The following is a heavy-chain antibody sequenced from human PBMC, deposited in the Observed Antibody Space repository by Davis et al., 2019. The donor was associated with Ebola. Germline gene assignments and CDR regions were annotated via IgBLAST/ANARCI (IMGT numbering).Heavy chain of an antibody. D-gene: IGHD4-17*01. CDR1: GGSISDYF. CDR2: IYYSGST. V-gene: IGHV4-59*01. CDR3: ARVLGNGDLLLDY. J-gene: IGHJ4*02. Sequence: MPSETLSLTCIVSGGSISDYFWSWIRQPPGRGLEWIGYIYYSGSTSYNPSLKSRVTISLDTSRTQFSLKLSSVTAADTALYYCARVLGNGDLLLDYWGQGTLVTVSS.